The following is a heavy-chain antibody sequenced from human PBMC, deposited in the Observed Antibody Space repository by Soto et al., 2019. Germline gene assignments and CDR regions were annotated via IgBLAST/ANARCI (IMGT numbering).Heavy chain of an antibody. V-gene: IGHV3-7*01. CDR3: ATLGPARLLAS. D-gene: IGHD1-26*01. CDR1: GFMFSAYW. J-gene: IGHJ4*02. CDR2: IHGDGGKI. Sequence: GGSLRLSCAASGFMFSAYWMSWVRQARGKGLEWVANIHGDGGKIYYVDSVKGRFTISRDNAKRSLYLQMKSLRAEDTAVYYCATLGPARLLASWGQGTLVTVSS.